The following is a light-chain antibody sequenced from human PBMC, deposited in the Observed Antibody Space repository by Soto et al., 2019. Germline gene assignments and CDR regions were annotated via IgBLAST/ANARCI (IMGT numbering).Light chain of an antibody. Sequence: DIQMTQSLSTLSASVGDRVTITCRASQSIGSRLAWYQQKPGQAPKVLISDASSLESGVPSRFSGSGSGTAFTLTISSLQPDDFATYYCQQYNYYRTFGQGTKVEIK. CDR1: QSIGSR. V-gene: IGKV1-5*01. J-gene: IGKJ1*01. CDR3: QQYNYYRT. CDR2: DAS.